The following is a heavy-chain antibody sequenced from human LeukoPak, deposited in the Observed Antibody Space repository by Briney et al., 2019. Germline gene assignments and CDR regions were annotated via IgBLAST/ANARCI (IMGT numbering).Heavy chain of an antibody. CDR2: IYHSGST. V-gene: IGHV4-38-2*01. J-gene: IGHJ4*02. D-gene: IGHD3-3*01. CDR3: ASSAWSGYYLQFDY. Sequence: PSETLSLTCAVSGYSISSGYYWGWIRQPPGKGLEWIGSIYHSGSTYYNPSLKSRVTISVDTSKNQFSLKLSSVTAADTAAYYCASSAWSGYYLQFDYWGQGTLVTVSS. CDR1: GYSISSGYY.